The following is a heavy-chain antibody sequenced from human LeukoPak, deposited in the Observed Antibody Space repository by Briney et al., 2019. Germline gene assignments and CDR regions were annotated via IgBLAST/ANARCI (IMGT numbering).Heavy chain of an antibody. CDR2: IRRNGSEK. D-gene: IGHD3-10*01. J-gene: IGHJ4*02. CDR1: GFTFSSYG. Sequence: GGSLRLSCAASGFTFSSYGMSWVRQAPGKGLEWVANIRRNGSEKYYVDSVKGRFTISRDNAKNSLYLQMNSLRAEDTAVYYCARDSRGAFDYWGQGTLVTVSS. CDR3: ARDSRGAFDY. V-gene: IGHV3-7*01.